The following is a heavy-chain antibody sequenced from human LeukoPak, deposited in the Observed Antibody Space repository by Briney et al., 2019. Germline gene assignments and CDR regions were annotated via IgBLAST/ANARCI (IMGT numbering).Heavy chain of an antibody. V-gene: IGHV3-23*01. D-gene: IGHD6-13*01. J-gene: IGHJ6*03. CDR1: GFTFSSYA. CDR3: ARVDSGSSSWASYYYYYMDV. Sequence: GGSLRLSCAASGFTFSSYAMSWVRQAPGKGLEWVSAISGSGGSTYYADSVKGRFTISRDNSKNTLYLKMNSLRAEDTAVYYCARVDSGSSSWASYYYYYMDVWGKGTTVTISS. CDR2: ISGSGGST.